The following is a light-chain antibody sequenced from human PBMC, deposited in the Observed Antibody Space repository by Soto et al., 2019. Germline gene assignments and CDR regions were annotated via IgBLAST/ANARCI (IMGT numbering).Light chain of an antibody. J-gene: IGKJ1*01. Sequence: EIVLTQSPGTLSVSPGERATLSCRASQSVSYSYLAWYQQRPGQAPRLLIYAASNRATGIPDRFSGSGSGTDFTLTISRLEPEDFAVYYCQQYDSSPWTFGQGTKVEIK. CDR2: AAS. CDR3: QQYDSSPWT. CDR1: QSVSYSY. V-gene: IGKV3-20*01.